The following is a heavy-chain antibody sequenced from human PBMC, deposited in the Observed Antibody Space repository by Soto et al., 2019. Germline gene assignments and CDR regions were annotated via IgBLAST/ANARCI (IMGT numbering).Heavy chain of an antibody. CDR1: GYTFSGSV. J-gene: IGHJ4*02. CDR3: ASEIDATTATSLDY. Sequence: ASVKVSCKASGYTFSGSVMHWVRQAPGQGLEWMGWINADNGNTKYSQKFQGRVTMTWDTSASPAYMELSSLRSEDTAIYYCASEIDATTATSLDYWGQRTLVTVSS. V-gene: IGHV1-3*01. D-gene: IGHD4-17*01. CDR2: INADNGNT.